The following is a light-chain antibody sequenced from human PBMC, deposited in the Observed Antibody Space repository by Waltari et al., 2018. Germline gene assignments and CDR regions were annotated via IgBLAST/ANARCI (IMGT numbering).Light chain of an antibody. CDR1: SSDVEIYNL. CDR3: CSYAGSSTFV. Sequence: QSALTQPASVSGSPGQSITLSCPGTSSDVEIYNLVSWYHQHPGKPPKLIIYAVNKRPSGVSNRFSGSKSGNTASLTISGLQAEDEAHYYCCSYAGSSTFVFGGGTKLTVL. CDR2: AVN. J-gene: IGLJ2*01. V-gene: IGLV2-23*02.